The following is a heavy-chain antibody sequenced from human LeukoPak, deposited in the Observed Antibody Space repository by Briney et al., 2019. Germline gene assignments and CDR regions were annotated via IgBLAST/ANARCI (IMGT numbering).Heavy chain of an antibody. CDR2: IYYSGST. D-gene: IGHD4-11*01. Sequence: SETLSLTCTVSGGSISSSSYYWGWIRQPPGKGLEWIGSIYYSGSTYYNPSLKSRVTISVDTSKNQFSLKLSSVTAADTAVYYCARWVLTTAGAFDIWGQGTMVTVSS. CDR1: GGSISSSSYY. V-gene: IGHV4-39*01. CDR3: ARWVLTTAGAFDI. J-gene: IGHJ3*02.